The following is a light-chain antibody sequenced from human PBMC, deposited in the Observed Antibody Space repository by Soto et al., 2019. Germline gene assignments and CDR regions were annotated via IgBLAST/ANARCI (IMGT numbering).Light chain of an antibody. J-gene: IGLJ2*01. CDR1: SGSIADNY. V-gene: IGLV6-57*02. Sequence: NFMLTQPHSVSESPGKTVTISCTGSSGSIADNYVQWYQQRPGSAPTTLIYEDDQRPFGVPDRFSGSIDRSSNSASLTISGLKTEDEADYYCQSYDDRIRYVVFGGGTQLTVL. CDR3: QSYDDRIRYVV. CDR2: EDD.